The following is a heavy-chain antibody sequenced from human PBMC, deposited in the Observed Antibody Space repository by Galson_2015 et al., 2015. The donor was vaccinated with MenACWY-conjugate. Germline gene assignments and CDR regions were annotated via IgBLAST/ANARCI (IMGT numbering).Heavy chain of an antibody. Sequence: SLRLSCAASGFTFTTYAMSWVRQAPGKGLEWVSAISNSGSSTYYADSVKGRFAISRDNSKNTLYLQMDSLRAEDTAVYYCARGGATGGAFRYWGQGTLVTVSS. J-gene: IGHJ4*02. D-gene: IGHD2-21*01. CDR3: ARGGATGGAFRY. CDR1: GFTFTTYA. V-gene: IGHV3-23*01. CDR2: ISNSGSST.